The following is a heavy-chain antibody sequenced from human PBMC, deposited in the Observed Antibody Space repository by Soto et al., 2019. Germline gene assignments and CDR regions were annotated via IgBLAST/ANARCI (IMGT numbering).Heavy chain of an antibody. J-gene: IGHJ6*02. CDR1: GGTFSSYA. V-gene: IGHV1-69*06. CDR2: IIPIFGTA. CDR3: ARGPGSQDYYYYGMDV. Sequence: SVKVSCKASGGTFSSYAISWVRQAPGQGLEWMGGIIPIFGTANYAQKFQGRVTITADKSTSIAYMELSSLRSEDTAVYYCARGPGSQDYYYYGMDVWGQGTTVTVSS. D-gene: IGHD3-10*01.